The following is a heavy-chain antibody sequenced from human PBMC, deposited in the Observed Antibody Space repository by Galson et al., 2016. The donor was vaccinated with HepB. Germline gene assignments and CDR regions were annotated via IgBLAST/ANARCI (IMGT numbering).Heavy chain of an antibody. CDR3: ASDRGVSDSLGY. CDR2: INGNSGGT. J-gene: IGHJ4*02. V-gene: IGHV1-2*02. Sequence: SVRVSCKASGYTFTDYYMHWVRQAPGQGLEWMGWINGNSGGTNYAQNFQDRVTMTRDTSTNTAYMEVNRLISDDTAIYYCASDRGVSDSLGYWGQGTLVTVSS. CDR1: GYTFTDYY. D-gene: IGHD3-10*01.